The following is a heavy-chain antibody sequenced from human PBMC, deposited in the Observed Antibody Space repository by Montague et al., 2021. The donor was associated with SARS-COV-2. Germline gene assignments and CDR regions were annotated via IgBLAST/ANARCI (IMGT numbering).Heavy chain of an antibody. Sequence: SETLFLTRDVSGASISSHEWWSWVRQPPGKGLEWLGEIHRDGKTKYNPSLQSRVTMSVDTSKNQFSLRLSSATAADTAVFYCAREDAGDWYFDLWGRGTLVTVSS. V-gene: IGHV4-4*02. CDR1: GASISSHEW. J-gene: IGHJ2*01. CDR2: IHRDGKT. D-gene: IGHD1-1*01. CDR3: AREDAGDWYFDL.